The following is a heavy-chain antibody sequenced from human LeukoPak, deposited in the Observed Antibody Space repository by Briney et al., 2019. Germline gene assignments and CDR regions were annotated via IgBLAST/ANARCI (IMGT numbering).Heavy chain of an antibody. V-gene: IGHV1-18*01. CDR3: ARDVCSSTSCYTPPRYYYYGMDV. J-gene: IGHJ6*02. CDR2: ISAYNGNT. Sequence: ASVKVSCKASGYTFTSYGISWVRQAPGQGLEWMGWISAYNGNTNYAQKLQGRVTMTTDTSTSTAYIELRSLRSDDTAVYYCARDVCSSTSCYTPPRYYYYGMDVWGQGTTVTVSS. D-gene: IGHD2-2*02. CDR1: GYTFTSYG.